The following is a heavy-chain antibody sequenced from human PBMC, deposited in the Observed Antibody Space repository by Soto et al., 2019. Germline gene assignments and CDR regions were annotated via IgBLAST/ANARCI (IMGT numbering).Heavy chain of an antibody. CDR1: GGSISSGGYY. D-gene: IGHD4-17*01. V-gene: IGHV4-30-4*08. Sequence: PSETLSLTCTVLGGSISSGGYYWSWIRQHPGKGLEWIGYFYYSGSTYYNPSLKSRVTISVDTSKNQFSLKLSSVTAADTAVYYCARDHWSPTVTTGYWGQGTLVTVS. J-gene: IGHJ4*02. CDR3: ARDHWSPTVTTGY. CDR2: FYYSGST.